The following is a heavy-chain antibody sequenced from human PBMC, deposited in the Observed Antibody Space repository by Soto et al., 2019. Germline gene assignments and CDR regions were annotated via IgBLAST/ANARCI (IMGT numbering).Heavy chain of an antibody. CDR1: GFTIGSYG. Sequence: ESVGGVVQPGTSLRLSCAASGFTIGSYGMHWVRQAPGKGLEWVAGLWYDGDDKYYGDSVKGRLTISRDNSRNTLYLQMNSLRAEDTAVYYCVRGPYYGLYYFDSWGQGTLVTVSS. D-gene: IGHD3-10*01. CDR3: VRGPYYGLYYFDS. V-gene: IGHV3-33*01. CDR2: LWYDGDDK. J-gene: IGHJ4*02.